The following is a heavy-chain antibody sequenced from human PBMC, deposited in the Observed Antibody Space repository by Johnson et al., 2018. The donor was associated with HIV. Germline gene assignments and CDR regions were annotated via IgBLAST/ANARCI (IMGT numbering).Heavy chain of an antibody. V-gene: IGHV3-30-3*01. Sequence: QVQLVESGGGVVRPGGSLRLSCAASGFTFSSYAMHWVRQAPGKGLEWVAVISYDGSNKYYADSVKGRFTISRDNSKKTLYLQMSSLRAEDTAVYYCAKAREYDSTGHDAFDIWGQGTMVTVSS. CDR2: ISYDGSNK. CDR1: GFTFSSYA. D-gene: IGHD3-22*01. J-gene: IGHJ3*02. CDR3: AKAREYDSTGHDAFDI.